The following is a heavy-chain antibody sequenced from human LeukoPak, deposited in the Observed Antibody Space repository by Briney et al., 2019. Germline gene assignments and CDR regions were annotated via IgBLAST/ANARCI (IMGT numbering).Heavy chain of an antibody. V-gene: IGHV4-59*01. CDR3: ARDTDPPRGFDY. Sequence: SETLSLTCTVSGGSISSYYWSWIRRPPGKGLEWIGYVYYSGSTNYNPALKSRVTISIDTSKSQFSLRLGSVTAADTAVYYCARDTDPPRGFDYWGQGTLVTVSS. CDR1: GGSISSYY. D-gene: IGHD3-10*01. J-gene: IGHJ4*02. CDR2: VYYSGST.